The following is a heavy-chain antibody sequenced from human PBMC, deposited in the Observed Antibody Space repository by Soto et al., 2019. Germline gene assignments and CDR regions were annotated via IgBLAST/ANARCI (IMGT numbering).Heavy chain of an antibody. J-gene: IGHJ4*02. V-gene: IGHV3-23*01. CDR1: GFTFNSYA. CDR3: AKLGSSSWSPHYYFDY. D-gene: IGHD2-2*01. Sequence: EVQLLESGGGLVQPGGSLRLSCAASGFTFNSYAMGWVRQAPGKGLEWVSAITGSGGDTYYADSGKGRFTISRDNSRNTLYLQMNSLRAEDTAVYFCAKLGSSSWSPHYYFDYWGQGTLVTVSS. CDR2: ITGSGGDT.